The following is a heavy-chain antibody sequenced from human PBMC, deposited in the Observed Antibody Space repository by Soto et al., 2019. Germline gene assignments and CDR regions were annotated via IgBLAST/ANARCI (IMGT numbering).Heavy chain of an antibody. V-gene: IGHV3-23*01. CDR2: ISGSGGTT. CDR1: GFTSSSYA. D-gene: IGHD2-2*01. Sequence: EVQLLESGGGLVQPGASLRLSCAASGFTSSSYAMTWVRQAPGKGLEWVSVISGSGGTTHYADSVKGRFTISRDNFKNMLYLQMNSLGAEDTAVFYCARYCTSSSCNPAPYAMDVWGQGTTVTVSS. J-gene: IGHJ6*02. CDR3: ARYCTSSSCNPAPYAMDV.